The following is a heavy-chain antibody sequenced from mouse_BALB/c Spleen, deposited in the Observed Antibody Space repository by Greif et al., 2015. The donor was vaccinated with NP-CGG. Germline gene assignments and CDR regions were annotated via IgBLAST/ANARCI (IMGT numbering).Heavy chain of an antibody. D-gene: IGHD1-2*01. Sequence: GAELAKPGASVKLSCKASGYTFISYYMYWVKQRPGQGLEWIGEISPSNGGANLNEKFKSKATLTVDKSSSTAYMQLSSLTSEDSAVYFCTRGRRRDFDFWGQGTTLTVSS. V-gene: IGHV1S81*02. CDR2: ISPSNGGA. CDR3: TRGRRRDFDF. J-gene: IGHJ2*01. CDR1: GYTFISYY.